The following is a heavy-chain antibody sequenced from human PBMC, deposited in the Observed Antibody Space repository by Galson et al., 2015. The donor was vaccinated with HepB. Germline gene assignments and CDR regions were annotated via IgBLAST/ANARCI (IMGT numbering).Heavy chain of an antibody. Sequence: SLRLSCAASGFTVSSNYMSWVRQAPGKGLEWVSVIYSGGSTYYADSVKGRFTISRDNSKTTLYLQMNSLRAEDTAVYYCARYVWFGELSFDYWGQGTLVTVSS. CDR1: GFTVSSNY. J-gene: IGHJ4*02. V-gene: IGHV3-66*02. CDR2: IYSGGST. D-gene: IGHD3-10*01. CDR3: ARYVWFGELSFDY.